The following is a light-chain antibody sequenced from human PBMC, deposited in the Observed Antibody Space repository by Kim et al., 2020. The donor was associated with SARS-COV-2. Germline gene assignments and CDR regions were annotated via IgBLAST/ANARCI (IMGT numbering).Light chain of an antibody. CDR3: QQHNKWPPAPS. CDR2: DAA. CDR1: HRVVIS. J-gene: IGKJ4*01. V-gene: IGKV3-11*01. Sequence: EGAATPCRASHRVVISLVWYQQKRGQAPRLLLYDAAIRATGIPHRFSGSGSGTAFSLTISGLEPEDFAIYYYQQHNKWPPAPSFGGGTKVDIK.